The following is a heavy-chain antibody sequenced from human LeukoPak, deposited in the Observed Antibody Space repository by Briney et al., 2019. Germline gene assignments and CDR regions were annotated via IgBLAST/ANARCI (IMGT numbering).Heavy chain of an antibody. CDR3: ARDTGTRGPSGSGSHYYYGMDV. J-gene: IGHJ6*02. CDR1: GFTFSSYG. Sequence: GGSLRLSCAASGFTFSSYGMHWVRQAPGKGLEWVAVIWYDGSNKYYADSVKGRFTISRDNSENTLYLQMNSLRAEDTAVYYCARDTGTRGPSGSGSHYYYGMDVWGQGTTVTVSS. V-gene: IGHV3-33*01. CDR2: IWYDGSNK. D-gene: IGHD3-10*01.